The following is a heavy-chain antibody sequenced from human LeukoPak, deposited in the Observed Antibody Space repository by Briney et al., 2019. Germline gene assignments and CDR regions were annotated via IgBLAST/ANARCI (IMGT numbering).Heavy chain of an antibody. CDR1: GITLSNYG. D-gene: IGHD3-22*01. J-gene: IGHJ4*02. CDR2: ISNDGGGT. V-gene: IGHV3-23*01. CDR3: AKGSSGYFFDH. Sequence: GGSLRLSCAVSGITLSNYGMSWVRQAPGKGLEWVSSISNDGGGTFSADSVRGRFTISRDNSKNTLFLQMDSLRAEDTALYFCAKGSSGYFFDHWGQGSLVTVSS.